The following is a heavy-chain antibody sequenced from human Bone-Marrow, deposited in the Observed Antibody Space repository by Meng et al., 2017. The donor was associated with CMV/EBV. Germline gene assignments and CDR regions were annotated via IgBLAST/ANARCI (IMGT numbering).Heavy chain of an antibody. CDR3: AMYGYSSSWYVPWFDP. Sequence: GESLKISCAASGFTFSDYYMSWIRQAPGKGLEWVSVIYSGGSSTYYADSVKGRFTISRDNSKNTLYLQMNSLRAEDTAVYYCAMYGYSSSWYVPWFDPWGQGTLVTVSS. CDR2: IYSGGSST. J-gene: IGHJ5*02. D-gene: IGHD6-13*01. V-gene: IGHV3-23*03. CDR1: GFTFSDYY.